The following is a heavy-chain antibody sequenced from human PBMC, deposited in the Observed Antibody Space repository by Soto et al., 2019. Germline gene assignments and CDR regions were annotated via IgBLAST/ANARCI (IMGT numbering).Heavy chain of an antibody. V-gene: IGHV1-3*01. CDR1: GYTFTNYA. D-gene: IGHD1-26*01. J-gene: IGHJ4*02. Sequence: ASVKVSCKASGYTFTNYAIHWVRQAPGQRLEWMGWINVGNGDTKYSRKFQGRVTITRDTSATTADMELSSLRSRDTAVYYCARDRGIVGATDFDYWGRGTLVTVSS. CDR3: ARDRGIVGATDFDY. CDR2: INVGNGDT.